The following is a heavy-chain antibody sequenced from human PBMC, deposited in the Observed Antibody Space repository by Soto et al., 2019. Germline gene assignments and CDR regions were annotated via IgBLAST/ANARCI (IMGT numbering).Heavy chain of an antibody. CDR3: ARERCGATNCYLAY. CDR1: GFIFSNYE. V-gene: IGHV3-48*03. J-gene: IGHJ4*02. D-gene: IGHD2-21*01. Sequence: PGGSLRLSCAASGFIFSNYEMNWVRQAPGKGLEWVSYISASGSPIYYADSVKGRFTISRDNAKNSLYLQMSSLRAEDTAIYYCARERCGATNCYLAYWGQGTLVTVSS. CDR2: ISASGSPI.